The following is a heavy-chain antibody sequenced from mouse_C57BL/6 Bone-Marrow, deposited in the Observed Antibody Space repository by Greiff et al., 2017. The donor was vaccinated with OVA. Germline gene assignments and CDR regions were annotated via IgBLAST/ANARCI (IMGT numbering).Heavy chain of an antibody. CDR1: GFTFSDYY. D-gene: IGHD3-2*02. CDR3: ARDRLFYFDY. CDR2: INSDGSST. J-gene: IGHJ2*01. V-gene: IGHV5-16*01. Sequence: EVKLMESEGGLVQPGSSMKLSCTASGFTFSDYYMAWVRQVPEKGLEWVANINSDGSSTYYLDSLKSRFIISRDNAKNILYLQMSSLKSEDTATYYCARDRLFYFDYWGQGTTLTVSS.